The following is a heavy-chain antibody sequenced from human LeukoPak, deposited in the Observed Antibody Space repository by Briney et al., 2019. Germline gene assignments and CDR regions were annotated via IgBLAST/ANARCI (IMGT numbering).Heavy chain of an antibody. CDR1: GFTFSSYS. D-gene: IGHD1-26*01. CDR2: ISSSSSYI. Sequence: PGGSLRLSCAASGFTFSSYSMNWVRQAPGKGRQWGSSISSSSSYIYYADSVKGRFTISRENAKNSLYLQMNSLRAEDTAVYYCARDAVGATTGLAYWGQGTLVTVSS. J-gene: IGHJ4*02. CDR3: ARDAVGATTGLAY. V-gene: IGHV3-21*01.